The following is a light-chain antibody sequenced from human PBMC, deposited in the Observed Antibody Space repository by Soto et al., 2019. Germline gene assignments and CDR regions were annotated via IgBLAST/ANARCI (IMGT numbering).Light chain of an antibody. CDR3: QQYSSWPFT. V-gene: IGKV3-15*01. Sequence: EIVLTQSPATLSVFPGEKATRSCGASQSVSNNLAWYHQKPGQAPRPLIYGASTRATGVPARFSGSGSGTELTLTISSLQSEDSAIYYCQQYSSWPFTFGPGTKVAIE. CDR2: GAS. J-gene: IGKJ3*01. CDR1: QSVSNN.